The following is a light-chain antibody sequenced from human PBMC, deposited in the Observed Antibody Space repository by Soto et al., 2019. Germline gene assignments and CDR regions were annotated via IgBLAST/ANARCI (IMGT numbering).Light chain of an antibody. Sequence: QSVLTQPPSASGTPGQRVTIYCSGSSSNIGSNTVNWYQQLPGTAPKLLIYSNNQRPSWVPDRFSGSKSGTSASLAISGLQSEDEADYYCAAWDDSLNGRVFGTGTKLTVL. CDR1: SSNIGSNT. J-gene: IGLJ1*01. CDR2: SNN. CDR3: AAWDDSLNGRV. V-gene: IGLV1-44*01.